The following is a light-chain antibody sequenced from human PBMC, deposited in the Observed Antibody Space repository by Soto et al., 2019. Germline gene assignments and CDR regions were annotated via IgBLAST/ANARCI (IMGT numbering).Light chain of an antibody. Sequence: QSVLTQPASVSGSPGQSITISCTGTSSDVGSYSLVSWYQQHPGKAPKVMIYEVFKRPSGVSDRFSGSKSGNTASLTISGLQDEDEADYYCCSYAGRGTFSYVFGTGTKLTVL. J-gene: IGLJ1*01. CDR3: CSYAGRGTFSYV. CDR2: EVF. V-gene: IGLV2-23*02. CDR1: SSDVGSYSL.